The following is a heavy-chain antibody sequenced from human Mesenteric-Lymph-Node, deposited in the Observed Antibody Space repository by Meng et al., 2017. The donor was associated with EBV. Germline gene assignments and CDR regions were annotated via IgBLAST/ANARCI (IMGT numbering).Heavy chain of an antibody. Sequence: QGPLRVWGAGLLNPSETLSLPGAVYGGSFSGYYWRWIRQPPGKGLEWIGEINHSGSTNYNPSLKSRVTISVDTSKNQFSLKLSSVTAADTAVYYCARPWLGRFDYWGQGTLVTVSS. CDR2: INHSGST. D-gene: IGHD6-19*01. J-gene: IGHJ4*02. CDR1: GGSFSGYY. CDR3: ARPWLGRFDY. V-gene: IGHV4-34*01.